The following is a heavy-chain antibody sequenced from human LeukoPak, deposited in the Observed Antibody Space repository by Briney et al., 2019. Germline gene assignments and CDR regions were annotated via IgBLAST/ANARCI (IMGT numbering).Heavy chain of an antibody. CDR2: ISGDVTTT. V-gene: IGHV3-74*01. CDR3: ARVLYTWNDCLDY. D-gene: IGHD1-20*01. J-gene: IGHJ4*02. CDR1: GFSFSTYW. Sequence: GGSLRLSCAASGFSFSTYWTHWVRHVPGGGLVWVSRISGDVTTTSYAEPVKGRYTITRDNAKSTLYLQMNRLGAEDAAVYHCARVLYTWNDCLDYWGQGTLVTVSS.